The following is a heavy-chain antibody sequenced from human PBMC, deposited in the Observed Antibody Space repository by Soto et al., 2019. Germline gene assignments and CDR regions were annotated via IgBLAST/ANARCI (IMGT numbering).Heavy chain of an antibody. CDR2: IYWDGSK. D-gene: IGHD3-9*01. J-gene: IGHJ3*01. Sequence: QITLRESGPTLVKPTQTLTVTCNFSGFSLTSSGVGMGWIRQPPGKALQWLALIYWDGSKEYAPPLKTRLTVTQDTSQTQVVLTLTNVDPADTATYWCARQRNDPSTGFYDGFDVWGQGTMVTVST. V-gene: IGHV2-5*05. CDR3: ARQRNDPSTGFYDGFDV. CDR1: GFSLTSSGVG.